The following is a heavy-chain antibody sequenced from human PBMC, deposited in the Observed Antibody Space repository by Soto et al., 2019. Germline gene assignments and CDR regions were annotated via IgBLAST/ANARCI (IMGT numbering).Heavy chain of an antibody. CDR2: IKSKAAGGAI. CDR3: TTDGSFGGVVVAFHL. D-gene: IGHD3-10*01. Sequence: EVQMVGSGGGLVKPGGSLRLSCAVSGFSFRDAWMNWVRQAPGKGLEWVGRIKSKAAGGAIAYAAPVKDRFTISRDDSKDTLYLQINSPKTEDTAMYYCTTDGSFGGVVVAFHLWGQGTMLSVSS. V-gene: IGHV3-15*07. CDR1: GFSFRDAW. J-gene: IGHJ3*01.